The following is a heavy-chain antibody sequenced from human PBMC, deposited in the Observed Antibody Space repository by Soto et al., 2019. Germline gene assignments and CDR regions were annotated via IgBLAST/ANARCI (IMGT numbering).Heavy chain of an antibody. Sequence: PGGSLRLSCAASGFTFSSYSMNWVRQAPGRGLEWVSYISSSSSTIYYADSVKGRFTISRDNAKNSLYLQMNSLRDEDTAVYYCARELAWFGELSGPGMDVWGQGTTVTVSS. CDR3: ARELAWFGELSGPGMDV. D-gene: IGHD3-10*01. CDR1: GFTFSSYS. J-gene: IGHJ6*02. CDR2: ISSSSSTI. V-gene: IGHV3-48*02.